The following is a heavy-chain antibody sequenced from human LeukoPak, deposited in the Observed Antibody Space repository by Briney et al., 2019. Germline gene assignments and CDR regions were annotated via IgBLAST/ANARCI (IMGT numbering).Heavy chain of an antibody. V-gene: IGHV3-30-3*01. Sequence: GGSPRLSCAASGFTFRNYVIHWVRQAPGKGLEWVAVTSSDLNVKLYADSVKGRFTISRDNSRSTLYLQMNSLRPEDTAIYYCAREGYYGSGSPPSLYSDYWGQGTLVTVSS. CDR1: GFTFRNYV. CDR2: TSSDLNVK. D-gene: IGHD3-10*01. CDR3: AREGYYGSGSPPSLYSDY. J-gene: IGHJ4*02.